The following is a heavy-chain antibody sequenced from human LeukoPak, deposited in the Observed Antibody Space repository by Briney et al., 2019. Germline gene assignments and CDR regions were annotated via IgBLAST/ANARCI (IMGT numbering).Heavy chain of an antibody. D-gene: IGHD3-22*01. CDR2: IYHSGST. CDR1: GYSISSGYY. CDR3: ARDSYYDSSGY. J-gene: IGHJ4*02. V-gene: IGHV4-38-2*02. Sequence: SETLSLTCTVSGYSISSGYYWGWIRQPPGKGLEWIGSIYHSGSTYYNPSLKSRVTISVDTSKNQFSLKLSSVTAADTAVYYCARDSYYDSSGYWGQGTLVTVSS.